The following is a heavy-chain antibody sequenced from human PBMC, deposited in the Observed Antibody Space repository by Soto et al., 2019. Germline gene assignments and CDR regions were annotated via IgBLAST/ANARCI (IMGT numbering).Heavy chain of an antibody. D-gene: IGHD2-15*01. CDR1: GFSFSVYG. CDR3: ATWAEGATEVH. CDR2: IWYDASKQ. Sequence: GGSLRLSCETSGFSFSVYGMHWVRQAPGKGLEWVAVIWYDASKQFYAASVEGRFTISRDNSKAILYLQMNSLRAEDTAVYYCATWAEGATEVHWGQGTLVTVSS. V-gene: IGHV3-33*01. J-gene: IGHJ4*02.